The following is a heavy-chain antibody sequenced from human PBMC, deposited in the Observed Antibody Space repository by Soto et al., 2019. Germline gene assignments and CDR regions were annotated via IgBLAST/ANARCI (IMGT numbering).Heavy chain of an antibody. D-gene: IGHD3-22*01. V-gene: IGHV1-18*01. CDR2: ISAYNGNT. CDR3: ARGYYDSSGYGFDP. J-gene: IGHJ5*02. CDR1: GYTFTNFG. Sequence: ASVKVSCKASGYTFTNFGISWVRQAPGQGLEWMGWISAYNGNTNYAQKLQGRVTMTTDTSTSTAYMELRSLRSDDTAVYYCARGYYDSSGYGFDPWGQGTLVTVSS.